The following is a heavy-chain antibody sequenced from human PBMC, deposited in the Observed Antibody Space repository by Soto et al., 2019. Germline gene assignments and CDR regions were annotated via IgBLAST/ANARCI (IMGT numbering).Heavy chain of an antibody. D-gene: IGHD5-12*01. Sequence: SETLSLTCTVSGGSISSYYLSWIRQPPGKGLEWIGYIYYSGSTNYNPSLKSRVTISVDTSKNQFSLKLSSVTAADTAVYYCARLNPLTYGGYGGVDYWGQGTLVTVSS. CDR3: ARLNPLTYGGYGGVDY. V-gene: IGHV4-59*08. J-gene: IGHJ4*02. CDR2: IYYSGST. CDR1: GGSISSYY.